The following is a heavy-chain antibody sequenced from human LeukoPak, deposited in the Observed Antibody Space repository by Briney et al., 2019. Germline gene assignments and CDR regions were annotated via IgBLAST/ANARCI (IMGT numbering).Heavy chain of an antibody. CDR3: ARDREMATIGGGWYFDL. V-gene: IGHV4-4*07. CDR1: GGSFSGYY. CDR2: MYTSGST. Sequence: SETLSLTCAVYGGSFSGYYWSWIRQPAGKGLEWIGRMYTSGSTNYNPSLKSRVTMSVDRSKNQFSLKLSSVTAADTAVYYCARDREMATIGGGWYFDLWGRGTLVTVSS. D-gene: IGHD5-24*01. J-gene: IGHJ2*01.